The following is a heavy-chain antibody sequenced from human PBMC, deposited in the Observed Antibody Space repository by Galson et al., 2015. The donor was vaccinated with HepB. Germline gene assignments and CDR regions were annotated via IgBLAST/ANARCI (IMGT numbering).Heavy chain of an antibody. J-gene: IGHJ5*02. CDR2: ISGTGGTI. CDR1: GFTFSNYN. D-gene: IGHD4-23*01. CDR3: AKKPRTVVGNNFLDP. V-gene: IGHV3-23*01. Sequence: SLRLSCAASGFTFSNYNMHWVRQAPGKGLEWVSIISGTGGTIFYADSVKGRFTISRDNSKNTLYLQMNSLRAEDTAVYYCAKKPRTVVGNNFLDPWGQGTLVTVSS.